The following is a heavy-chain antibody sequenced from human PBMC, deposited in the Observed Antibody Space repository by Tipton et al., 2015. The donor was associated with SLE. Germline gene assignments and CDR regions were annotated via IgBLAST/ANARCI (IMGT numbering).Heavy chain of an antibody. Sequence: TLSLTCAVYGGSFSGYYWGWIRQPPGKGLEWIGSIYYSGSTYYNPSLKSRVTISVDTSKNQFSLKLSSVTAADTAVYYCARTGYSSSWLYFQHWGQGILVTVSS. V-gene: IGHV4-34*01. CDR2: IYYSGST. D-gene: IGHD6-13*01. J-gene: IGHJ1*01. CDR1: GGSFSGYY. CDR3: ARTGYSSSWLYFQH.